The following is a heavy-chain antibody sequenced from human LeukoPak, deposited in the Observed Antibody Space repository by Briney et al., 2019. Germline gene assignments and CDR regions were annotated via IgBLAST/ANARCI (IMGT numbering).Heavy chain of an antibody. J-gene: IGHJ3*02. Sequence: SETLSLTCNVSGGSISSSSYYWGWIRQPPGKGLEGCGSIYYSGSTYYNPSHKSRVTISVDTSKNQFSLKLSSVTAADTAVYYCARHRKSIAARPDAFDIWGQGTTVTVSS. CDR2: IYYSGST. D-gene: IGHD6-6*01. CDR1: GGSISSSSYY. V-gene: IGHV4-39*01. CDR3: ARHRKSIAARPDAFDI.